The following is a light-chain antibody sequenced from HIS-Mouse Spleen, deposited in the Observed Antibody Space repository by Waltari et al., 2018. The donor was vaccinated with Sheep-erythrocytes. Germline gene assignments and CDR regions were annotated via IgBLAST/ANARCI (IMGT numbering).Light chain of an antibody. Sequence: QSALTQPASVSGSPGQSITIPCTGTSSYVARYNLVSWYQQPPGKAPKLIIDEGSKRPSGVSNRFSGSKSGNTASLTISGLQAEDEADYYCCSYAGSSTPWVFGGGTKLTVL. CDR3: CSYAGSSTPWV. CDR1: SSYVARYNL. V-gene: IGLV2-23*01. CDR2: EGS. J-gene: IGLJ3*02.